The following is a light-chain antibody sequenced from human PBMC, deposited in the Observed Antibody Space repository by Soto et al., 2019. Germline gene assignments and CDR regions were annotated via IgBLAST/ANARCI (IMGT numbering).Light chain of an antibody. J-gene: IGKJ2*01. CDR1: QGISSA. CDR3: QQVNSYLYT. V-gene: IGKV1-13*02. CDR2: DAS. Sequence: AIQLTQSPSSLSASVGDRVTITCRASQGISSALAWYQQKPGKAPKLLIYDASSLESGVPSRFSGSGSVTDFTLTISSLQPEAFANYDCQQVNSYLYTFGQGTKLEIK.